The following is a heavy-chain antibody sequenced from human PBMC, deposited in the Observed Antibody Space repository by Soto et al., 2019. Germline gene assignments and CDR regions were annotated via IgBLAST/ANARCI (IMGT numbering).Heavy chain of an antibody. Sequence: GASVKVSCKASGYTFNKYDITWVRQAPGQGLEWLGLISPNSGRPSYAQKFEGRVTMTTDTSTTTAYLELRSLRSDDTAVYYCVRQYYDFWTDYPDFDYWGQGTLVTSPQ. CDR1: GYTFNKYD. CDR2: ISPNSGRP. D-gene: IGHD3-3*01. J-gene: IGHJ4*02. V-gene: IGHV1-18*04. CDR3: VRQYYDFWTDYPDFDY.